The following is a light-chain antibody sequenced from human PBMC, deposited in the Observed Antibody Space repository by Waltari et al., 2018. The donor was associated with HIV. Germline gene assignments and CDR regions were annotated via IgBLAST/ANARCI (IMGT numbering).Light chain of an antibody. CDR1: HKSNRD. Sequence: VMTPSPAPLPVPPGEGVTPPCRARHKSNRDLDWYQCNPGQSPRRLIDGASTRATGIPARFSGSGSGTEFTLTISSLQSEDCAVYYCQQDYAWTPRDTFGQGTKLEIK. CDR2: GAS. CDR3: QQDYAWTPRDT. V-gene: IGKV3-15*01. J-gene: IGKJ2*01.